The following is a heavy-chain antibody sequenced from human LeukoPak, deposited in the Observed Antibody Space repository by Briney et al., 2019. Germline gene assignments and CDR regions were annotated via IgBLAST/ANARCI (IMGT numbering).Heavy chain of an antibody. Sequence: SETLSLTCTVSGGSISSYHWSWIRQPPGKGLEWIGYIYYTGSTNYNPSLKSRVTISVDTSKNQFSLKLSSVTAADTAVYYCARHPAWYCSSTSCTGGQYYFDYWGQGTLVTVSS. CDR3: ARHPAWYCSSTSCTGGQYYFDY. V-gene: IGHV4-59*08. CDR2: IYYTGST. J-gene: IGHJ4*02. D-gene: IGHD2-2*01. CDR1: GGSISSYH.